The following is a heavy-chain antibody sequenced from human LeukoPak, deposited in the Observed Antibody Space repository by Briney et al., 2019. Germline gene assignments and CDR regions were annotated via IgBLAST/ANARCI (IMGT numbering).Heavy chain of an antibody. V-gene: IGHV4-4*07. CDR1: GDSISTYY. CDR3: ARVQAPRAAGGTYYFDY. Sequence: SETLSLTCTVSGDSISTYYWSWIRQPAGKGLEWIGRIFSSGTINYNPSLTSRVTMSLDTSKNQFSLKLSSVTAADTAVYYCARVQAPRAAGGTYYFDYWGQGILVTVSS. D-gene: IGHD6-13*01. CDR2: IFSSGTI. J-gene: IGHJ4*02.